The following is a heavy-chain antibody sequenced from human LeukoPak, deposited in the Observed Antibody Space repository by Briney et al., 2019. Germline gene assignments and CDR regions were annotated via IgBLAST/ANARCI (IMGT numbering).Heavy chain of an antibody. CDR1: GFTFSSYA. D-gene: IGHD5-12*01. Sequence: GGSLRLSCAASGFTFSSYAMSWVRHAPGRGLEWVSAISGSGGSPYYADSVKGRFTISRDNSKNTLYLQMNSLRAEDTAVYYCAKSRVGYDYWGQGTLVTVSS. CDR3: AKSRVGYDY. J-gene: IGHJ4*02. CDR2: ISGSGGSP. V-gene: IGHV3-23*01.